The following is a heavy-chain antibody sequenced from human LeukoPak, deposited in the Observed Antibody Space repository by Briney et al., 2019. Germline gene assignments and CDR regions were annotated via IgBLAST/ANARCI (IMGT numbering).Heavy chain of an antibody. CDR1: GFTFDDYG. CDR2: INWNGGST. CDR3: ARSKPSIAAADGSYYMHV. J-gene: IGHJ6*03. Sequence: GGSLRLSCAASGFTFDDYGMSWVRQAPGKGLEWVSGINWNGGSTGYADSVKGRFTISRDNAKNSLYLQMNSLRAEDTALYYCARSKPSIAAADGSYYMHVWGKGTTVTVSS. D-gene: IGHD6-13*01. V-gene: IGHV3-20*04.